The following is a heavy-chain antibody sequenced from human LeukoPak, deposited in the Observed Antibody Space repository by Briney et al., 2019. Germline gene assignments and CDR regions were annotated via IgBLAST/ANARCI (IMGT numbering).Heavy chain of an antibody. J-gene: IGHJ4*02. Sequence: KPSETLSLTCAVYGGSFSGYYWSWIRQPPGKGLEWSGEINHSGSTNYNPSLKGRVTISVDTSKNQFSLKLSSVTAADTAVYYCASGDFWSGYYGYWGQGTLVTVSS. CDR2: INHSGST. CDR1: GGSFSGYY. CDR3: ASGDFWSGYYGY. V-gene: IGHV4-34*01. D-gene: IGHD3-3*01.